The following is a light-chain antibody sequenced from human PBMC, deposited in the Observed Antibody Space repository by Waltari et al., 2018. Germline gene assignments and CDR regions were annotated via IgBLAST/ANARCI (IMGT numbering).Light chain of an antibody. V-gene: IGLV2-14*01. CDR1: SSDVGGYNY. CDR2: EVS. J-gene: IGLJ2*01. Sequence: QSALTQPASVSGSPGQSITISCTGTSSDVGGYNYVSWYQQYPDKAPILITYEVSNRPSGVSNRCSGSKSGNTASRTSSGLQAEDEADYYCCSYTTSSTLDVVFGGGTKVTVL. CDR3: CSYTTSSTLDVV.